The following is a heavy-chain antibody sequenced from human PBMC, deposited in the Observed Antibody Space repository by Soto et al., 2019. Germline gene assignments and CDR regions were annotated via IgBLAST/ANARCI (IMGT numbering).Heavy chain of an antibody. Sequence: ASVKVSCKASGFTFTSSAVQWVRQARGQRLEWIGWIVVGSGNTNYAQKFQERVTITRDMSTSTAYMELSSLRSEDTAVYYCAAQGSSTASYYYGMDVWGQGTTVTVSS. CDR3: AAQGSSTASYYYGMDV. J-gene: IGHJ6*02. CDR1: GFTFTSSA. CDR2: IVVGSGNT. D-gene: IGHD6-6*01. V-gene: IGHV1-58*01.